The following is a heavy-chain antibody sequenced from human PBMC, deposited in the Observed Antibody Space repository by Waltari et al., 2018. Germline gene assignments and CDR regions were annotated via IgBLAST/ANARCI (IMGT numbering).Heavy chain of an antibody. V-gene: IGHV1-69*01. Sequence: QVQLVQSGAEVKKPGSSVKVSCKASGGTFSSYAISWVRQAPGQGLEWMGGIIPIFGTANYAQKFQGRVTITADESTSTAYMELSSLRSEDTAVYYCARRENVDTAMDYYYYGMDVWGQGTTVTVSS. D-gene: IGHD5-18*01. CDR2: IIPIFGTA. CDR1: GGTFSSYA. J-gene: IGHJ6*02. CDR3: ARRENVDTAMDYYYYGMDV.